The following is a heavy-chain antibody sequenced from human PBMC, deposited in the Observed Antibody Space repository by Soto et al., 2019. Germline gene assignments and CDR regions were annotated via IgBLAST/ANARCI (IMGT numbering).Heavy chain of an antibody. CDR3: ARDVIAVAGSADY. CDR2: LSSDGGA. V-gene: IGHV3-53*02. D-gene: IGHD6-19*01. Sequence: EVQLVETGGGLVQPGGSLRLSGAASAFTVRSNYLSWVRQAPGKGLEWVSALSSDGGAYYTDSVKGRFAISRDNSKNTLYLQMDSLTAEDTAVYYCARDVIAVAGSADYWGQGTLVTVSS. CDR1: AFTVRSNY. J-gene: IGHJ4*02.